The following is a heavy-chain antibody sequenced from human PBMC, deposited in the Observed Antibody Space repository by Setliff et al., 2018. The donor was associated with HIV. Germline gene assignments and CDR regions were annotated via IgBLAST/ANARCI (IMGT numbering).Heavy chain of an antibody. CDR1: GGSISSYY. Sequence: KTSETLSLTCTVSGGSISSYYWSWIRQPPGKGLEWIGIVFYSGGANYNPSLKSRITMSVDKSKNQFSLKLSAVTAADTAVYYCARLGDNSGYYYYYYMDVWGKGTTVTSP. D-gene: IGHD6-19*01. CDR3: ARLGDNSGYYYYYYMDV. V-gene: IGHV4-59*01. CDR2: VFYSGGA. J-gene: IGHJ6*03.